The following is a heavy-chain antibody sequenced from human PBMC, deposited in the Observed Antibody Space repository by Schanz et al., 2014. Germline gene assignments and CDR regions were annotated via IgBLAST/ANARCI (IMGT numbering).Heavy chain of an antibody. Sequence: EVQLVESGGGLVKPGGSLRLSCAASGFTFSDSWMHWVRQAPGKGLVWVSRTSSDGSFTTFADSVKGRFTISRDNAKNTLYLQMNSLRAEDTAVYYCVRDTDYHFDYWGQGTLVTVSS. J-gene: IGHJ4*02. V-gene: IGHV3-74*01. CDR1: GFTFSDSW. D-gene: IGHD4-17*01. CDR3: VRDTDYHFDY. CDR2: TSSDGSFT.